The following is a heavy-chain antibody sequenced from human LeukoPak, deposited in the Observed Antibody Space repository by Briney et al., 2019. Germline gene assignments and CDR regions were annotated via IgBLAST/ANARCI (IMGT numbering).Heavy chain of an antibody. D-gene: IGHD3-10*01. V-gene: IGHV3-30*18. Sequence: GGSLRLSCAASGFTFSRYGMHWVRQAPGKGLEWVAIISYDGSKKYYGDSVKGRFTISRDNSKNTLYLQMNSLRAEDTAVYYCAKAYYGSGSPLDWFDPWGQGTLVTVSS. CDR1: GFTFSRYG. J-gene: IGHJ5*02. CDR3: AKAYYGSGSPLDWFDP. CDR2: ISYDGSKK.